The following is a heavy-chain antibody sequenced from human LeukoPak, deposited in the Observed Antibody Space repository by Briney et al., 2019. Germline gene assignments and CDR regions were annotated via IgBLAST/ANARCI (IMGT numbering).Heavy chain of an antibody. V-gene: IGHV1-2*02. Sequence: ASEKVSCKASGYTFTGYYMHWVRQAPGQGLEWMGWINPNSGGTNYAQKFQGRVTMTRDTSISTAYMELSRLRSDDTAVYYCARDSSSSSDYYMDVWGKGTTVTVSS. D-gene: IGHD6-6*01. CDR2: INPNSGGT. J-gene: IGHJ6*03. CDR1: GYTFTGYY. CDR3: ARDSSSSSDYYMDV.